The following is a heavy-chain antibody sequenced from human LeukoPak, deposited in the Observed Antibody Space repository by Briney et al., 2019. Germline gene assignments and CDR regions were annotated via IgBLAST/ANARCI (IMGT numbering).Heavy chain of an antibody. CDR1: GGSISSSSYY. CDR2: INHSGST. CDR3: ARGRRGFGESTNAFFDY. Sequence: KPSETLSLTCTVSGGSISSSSYYWGWIRQPPGKGLEWIGEINHSGSTNYNPSLKSRVTISVDTSKNQFSLKLSSVTAADTAVYYCARGRRGFGESTNAFFDYWGQGTLVTVSS. D-gene: IGHD3-10*01. J-gene: IGHJ4*02. V-gene: IGHV4-39*07.